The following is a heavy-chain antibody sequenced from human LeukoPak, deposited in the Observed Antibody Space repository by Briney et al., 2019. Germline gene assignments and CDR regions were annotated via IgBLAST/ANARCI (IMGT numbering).Heavy chain of an antibody. CDR1: GFTFSSHS. V-gene: IGHV3-48*01. J-gene: IGHJ3*01. Sequence: PGGSLRLSCDASGFTFSSHSMSWVRQPPGKTRKGISYIRHAGSPAHYADSVRGRFTISRDNARNSLYLQMNSLTVEDTAVYYCARDKRPYCSGDGYCAIDLWGRGTLVTVSS. D-gene: IGHD2-21*01. CDR2: IRHAGSPA. CDR3: ARDKRPYCSGDGYCAIDL.